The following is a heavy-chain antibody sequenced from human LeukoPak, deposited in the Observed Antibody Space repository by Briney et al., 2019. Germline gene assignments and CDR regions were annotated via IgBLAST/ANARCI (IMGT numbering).Heavy chain of an antibody. J-gene: IGHJ4*02. V-gene: IGHV3-23*01. D-gene: IGHD6-19*01. CDR1: GFTFSTYA. Sequence: GGSLRLSCAASGFTFSTYAMNWVRQAPGKGLEWVSGISGSGGSTYYADSVKGRFTISRDNSKNTLYLQMNSLRAEDTAVYYCAKRTKGSSGWDYWGQGTLVTVSS. CDR2: ISGSGGST. CDR3: AKRTKGSSGWDY.